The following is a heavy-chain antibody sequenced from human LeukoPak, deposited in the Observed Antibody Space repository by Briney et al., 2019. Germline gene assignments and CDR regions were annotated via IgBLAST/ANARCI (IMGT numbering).Heavy chain of an antibody. Sequence: GGSLRLSCAASGFTFSSYWMSWVRQAPGKGLEWVANIKEGGSDRKYVDSVKGRFTISRDNTKNSLYLQMNSLRAEDTAVYYCARALIGYSFDYWGQGTLVTVSS. CDR3: ARALIGYSFDY. CDR2: IKEGGSDR. V-gene: IGHV3-7*01. D-gene: IGHD2-8*01. CDR1: GFTFSSYW. J-gene: IGHJ4*02.